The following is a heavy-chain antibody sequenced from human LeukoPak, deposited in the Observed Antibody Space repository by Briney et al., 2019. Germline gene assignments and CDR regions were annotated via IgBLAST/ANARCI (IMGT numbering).Heavy chain of an antibody. CDR1: GGTFSSYA. J-gene: IGHJ3*02. V-gene: IGHV1-2*02. CDR2: INPHSGGT. CDR3: ARSTWEADYDFWSGSDDAFDI. D-gene: IGHD3-3*01. Sequence: ASVKVSCKASGGTFSSYAISWVRQAPGQGLEWMGWINPHSGGTNYAQKFQGRVTMTRDTSISTAYMELSRLRSDDTAVYYCARSTWEADYDFWSGSDDAFDIWGQGTMVTVSS.